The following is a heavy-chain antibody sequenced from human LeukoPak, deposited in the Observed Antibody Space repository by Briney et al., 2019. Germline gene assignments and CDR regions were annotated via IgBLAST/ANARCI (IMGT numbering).Heavy chain of an antibody. CDR1: GFTFSSYA. CDR3: AREGMVRGVMFDY. V-gene: IGHV3-30*04. D-gene: IGHD3-10*01. Sequence: GGSLRLSCAASGFTFSSYAMHWVRQAPGKGLEWVAVISYDGSNKYYADSVKGRFTISRDNAKNSLYPQMNSLRAEDTAVYYCAREGMVRGVMFDYWGQGTLVTVSS. J-gene: IGHJ4*02. CDR2: ISYDGSNK.